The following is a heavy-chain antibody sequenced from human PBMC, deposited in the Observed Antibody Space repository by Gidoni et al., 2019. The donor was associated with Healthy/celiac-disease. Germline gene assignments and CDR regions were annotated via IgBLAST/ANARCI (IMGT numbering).Heavy chain of an antibody. V-gene: IGHV4-34*01. CDR3: ARRRPPLWDNWFDP. Sequence: QVQLQQWGAGLLKPSETLSLTCAVYGGSFSGYYWSWIRQPPGKGLEWIGEINHSGSTNYNPSLKSRVTISVDTSKNQFSLKLSSVTAADTAVYYCARRRPPLWDNWFDPWGQGTLVTVSS. CDR1: GGSFSGYY. D-gene: IGHD5-18*01. J-gene: IGHJ5*02. CDR2: INHSGST.